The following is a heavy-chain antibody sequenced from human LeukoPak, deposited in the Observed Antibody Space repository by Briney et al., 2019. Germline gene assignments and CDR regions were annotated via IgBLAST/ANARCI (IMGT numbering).Heavy chain of an antibody. Sequence: PGGSLRLSCVASGFSFSYHGMNWVRLAPGKGLEWVSGVSPPGGGTYYADSVKGRFTISRDDSRNTLSLQMNRLRVEDTAVYYGARDLAWGAFDYWGQGILVAVSS. V-gene: IGHV3-23*01. CDR2: VSPPGGGT. CDR1: GFSFSYHG. CDR3: ARDLAWGAFDY. J-gene: IGHJ4*02. D-gene: IGHD7-27*01.